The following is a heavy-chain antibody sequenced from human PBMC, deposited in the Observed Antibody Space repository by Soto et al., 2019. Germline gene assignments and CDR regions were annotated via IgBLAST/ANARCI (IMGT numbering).Heavy chain of an antibody. CDR2: ISSRSSTI. CDR1: GFTFSSYS. V-gene: IGHV3-48*02. D-gene: IGHD2-21*02. Sequence: GGSLRLSCAASGFTFSSYSMNWVRQAPGKGLEWVSYISSRSSTIYYADSVKGRFTISRDNAKHSLYLQMNSLRDEDTAVYYSARDPYQVTTGGALFDSWGQGALVTVSS. J-gene: IGHJ4*02. CDR3: ARDPYQVTTGGALFDS.